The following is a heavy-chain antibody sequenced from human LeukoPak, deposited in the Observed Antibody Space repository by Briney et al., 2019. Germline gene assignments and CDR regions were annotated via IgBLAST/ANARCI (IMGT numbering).Heavy chain of an antibody. CDR1: GFTFSSYA. V-gene: IGHV3-64*01. CDR2: ISSNGGST. J-gene: IGHJ3*02. CDR3: ASLRSSGWSFSSADAFDI. D-gene: IGHD6-19*01. Sequence: GGSLRLSCAASGFTFSSYAMHWVRQAPGKGLEYVSAISSNGGSTYYANSVKGRFTISRDNSKNTLYLQMNSLRAEDTAVYYCASLRSSGWSFSSADAFDIWGQGTMVTVSS.